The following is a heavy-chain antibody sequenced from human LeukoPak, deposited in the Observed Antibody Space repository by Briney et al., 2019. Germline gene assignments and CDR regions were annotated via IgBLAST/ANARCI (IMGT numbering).Heavy chain of an antibody. Sequence: GGSLRLSCVASGFTFSSYGMHWVRQAPSKGLEWVAVISNDGSNKYYADSVKGRFTISRDNSKNTLYLQMNSLRAEDTAVYYCAKGRGAFDIWGQGTMVTVSS. CDR1: GFTFSSYG. CDR3: AKGRGAFDI. D-gene: IGHD3-10*01. J-gene: IGHJ3*02. CDR2: ISNDGSNK. V-gene: IGHV3-30*18.